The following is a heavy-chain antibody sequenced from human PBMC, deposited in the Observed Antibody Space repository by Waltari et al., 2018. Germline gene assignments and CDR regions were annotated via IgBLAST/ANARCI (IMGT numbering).Heavy chain of an antibody. Sequence: QVQLQESGPGLVKPSQTLSLTCTVSGGSISSGSYYWSWIRQPAGKGLEWIGRIYTSGSTNYNPSLKSRVTISVDTSKNQFSLKLSSVTAADTAVYYCAREGDSSGWYYFDYWGQGTLVTVSS. J-gene: IGHJ4*02. CDR1: GGSISSGSYY. D-gene: IGHD6-19*01. V-gene: IGHV4-61*02. CDR2: IYTSGST. CDR3: AREGDSSGWYYFDY.